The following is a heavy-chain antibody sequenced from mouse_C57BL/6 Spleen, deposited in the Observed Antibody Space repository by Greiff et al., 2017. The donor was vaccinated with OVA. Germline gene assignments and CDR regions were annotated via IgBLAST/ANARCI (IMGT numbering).Heavy chain of an antibody. D-gene: IGHD2-5*01. CDR1: GYTFTEYT. CDR3: ARHEEGHSNYDVAWFAY. CDR2: FYPGSGSI. Sequence: QVQLQQSGAELVKPGASVKLSCKASGYTFTEYTIHWVKQRSGQGLEWIGWFYPGSGSIKYNEKFKDKATLTADKSSSTVYMELSRLTSEDSAVYFCARHEEGHSNYDVAWFAYWGQGTLVTVSA. J-gene: IGHJ3*01. V-gene: IGHV1-62-2*01.